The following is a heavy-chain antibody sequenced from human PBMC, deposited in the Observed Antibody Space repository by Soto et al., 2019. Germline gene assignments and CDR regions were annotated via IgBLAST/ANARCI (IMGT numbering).Heavy chain of an antibody. V-gene: IGHV3-23*01. CDR2: ICGSGGST. Sequence: GGSLRLSCAASGFTFSSFAMSWVRQAPGKGLEWVSAICGSGGSTYYADSVKGRFTISRDNSENTLFLQMNSLRVEDTAVYYCARDRWASRLPDFRGQGALVTVSS. CDR3: ARDRWASRLPDF. CDR1: GFTFSSFA. J-gene: IGHJ4*01.